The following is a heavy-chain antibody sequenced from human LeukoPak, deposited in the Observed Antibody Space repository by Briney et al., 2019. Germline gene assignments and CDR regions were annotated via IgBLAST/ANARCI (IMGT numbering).Heavy chain of an antibody. D-gene: IGHD5-12*01. CDR1: GYTFTSYG. CDR3: ARRLKFGGYVGRAFDP. CDR2: INPNSGGT. Sequence: GASVKVSCKASGYTFTSYGISWVRQAPGQGLEWMGWINPNSGGTNYAQKFQGRVTMTRDTSISTAYMELSRLRSDDTAVYYCARRLKFGGYVGRAFDPWGQGTLVTVSS. J-gene: IGHJ5*02. V-gene: IGHV1-2*02.